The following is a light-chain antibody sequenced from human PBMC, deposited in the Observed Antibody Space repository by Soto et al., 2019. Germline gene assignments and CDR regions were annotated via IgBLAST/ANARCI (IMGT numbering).Light chain of an antibody. V-gene: IGLV2-14*01. CDR2: EVT. CDR1: SSDIGAYDY. CDR3: SSKRDSSTLFV. J-gene: IGLJ1*01. Sequence: QSVLTQPASLSGSPGQSITISCTGTSSDIGAYDYVSWFQQHPGKAPKLMISEVTNRPSGVSDRFSGSKSGNTASLTISGLQAEDEADYYCSSKRDSSTLFVFGTGTKLTVL.